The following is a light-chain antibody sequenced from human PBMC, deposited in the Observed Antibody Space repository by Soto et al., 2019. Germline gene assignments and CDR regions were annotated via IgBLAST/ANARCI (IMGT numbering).Light chain of an antibody. CDR2: GAS. CDR1: QGIRND. Sequence: AIQLTQSPSSLSASVGDRVSITCRASQGIRNDLGWYQHKPGKAPKLLIHGASSLQSGVPSRFSGSASGTEFTLTISSLQPEDLASYYCLQDHSYPWTFGQGTKLEI. V-gene: IGKV1-6*01. CDR3: LQDHSYPWT. J-gene: IGKJ1*01.